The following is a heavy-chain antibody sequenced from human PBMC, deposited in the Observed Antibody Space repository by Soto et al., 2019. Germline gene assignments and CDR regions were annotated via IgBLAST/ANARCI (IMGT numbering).Heavy chain of an antibody. CDR1: GYTFTGYY. CDR3: ARGGAVFVVVTTSVTDY. CDR2: INPNSGGT. D-gene: IGHD3-3*01. V-gene: IGHV1-2*04. Sequence: ASVKVSCKASGYTFTGYYMHWVRQAPGQGLEWMGWINPNSGGTNYAQKFQGWVTMTRDTSISTAYMELSRLRSDDTAVYYCARGGAVFVVVTTSVTDYWGQGTLVTVSS. J-gene: IGHJ4*02.